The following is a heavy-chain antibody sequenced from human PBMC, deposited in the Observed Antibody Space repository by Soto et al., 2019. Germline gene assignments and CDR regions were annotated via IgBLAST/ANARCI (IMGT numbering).Heavy chain of an antibody. D-gene: IGHD6-6*01. V-gene: IGHV5-51*01. CDR2: IYPGDSDT. J-gene: IGHJ6*03. CDR3: ARLRQQLVQDYYYYYYMDV. Sequence: PGESLKISCKGSGYSFTSYWIGWVRQMPGKGLEWMGIIYPGDSDTRYSPSFQGQVTISADKSISTAYLQWSSLKASDTAMYYCARLRQQLVQDYYYYYYMDVWGKGTTVTVSS. CDR1: GYSFTSYW.